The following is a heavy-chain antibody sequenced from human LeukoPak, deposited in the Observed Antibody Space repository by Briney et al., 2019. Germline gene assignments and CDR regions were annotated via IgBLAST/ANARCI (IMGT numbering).Heavy chain of an antibody. CDR2: IWYDGSNK. CDR3: ARDLTAMDGYLGYYFDY. V-gene: IGHV3-33*01. J-gene: IGHJ4*02. Sequence: GRSLRLSCAASGFTFSSYGMLWVRQAPGKGLEWVAVIWYDGSNKYYADSVKGRFTISRDNSKNTLYLQMNSLRAEDTAVYYCARDLTAMDGYLGYYFDYWGQGTLVTVSS. CDR1: GFTFSSYG. D-gene: IGHD5-18*01.